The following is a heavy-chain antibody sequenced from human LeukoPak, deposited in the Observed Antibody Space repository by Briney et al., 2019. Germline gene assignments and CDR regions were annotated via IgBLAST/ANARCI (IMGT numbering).Heavy chain of an antibody. CDR1: GFTFSSYG. CDR3: ARDRGGYDFDY. CDR2: ISYDGSNK. V-gene: IGHV3-30*19. D-gene: IGHD3-16*01. J-gene: IGHJ4*02. Sequence: PWGSLRLSCAASGFTFSSYGMHWVRQAPGKGLEWVAVISYDGSNKYYADSVKGRFTISRDNSKNTLYLQMNSLRAEDTAVYYCARDRGGYDFDYWGQGTLVTVSS.